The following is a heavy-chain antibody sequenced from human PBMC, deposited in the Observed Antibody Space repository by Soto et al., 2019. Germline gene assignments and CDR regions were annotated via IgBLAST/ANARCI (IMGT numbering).Heavy chain of an antibody. CDR2: ISYDGSNK. Sequence: HPGGSLRLSCAASGFTFSSYGMHWVRQAPGKGLEWVAVISYDGSNKYYADSVKGRFTISRDNSKNTLYLQMNSLRAEDTAVYYCAKSNSQGYCSGGSCYFGYFDYWGQGTLVTVSS. CDR3: AKSNSQGYCSGGSCYFGYFDY. V-gene: IGHV3-30*18. D-gene: IGHD2-15*01. CDR1: GFTFSSYG. J-gene: IGHJ4*02.